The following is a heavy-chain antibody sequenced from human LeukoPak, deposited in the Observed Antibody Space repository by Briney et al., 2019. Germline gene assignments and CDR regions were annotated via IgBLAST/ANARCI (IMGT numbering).Heavy chain of an antibody. V-gene: IGHV3-7*01. CDR2: IKQDGSEK. CDR1: GFTFSSYW. Sequence: PGGSLRLSCAASGFTFSSYWMSWVRQAPGKGLEWVANIKQDGSEKYYVDSVKGRFTISRDNAKNSLYLQMNSLRAEDTAVYYCARSIGYCTNGVCTYYYYYYGMDVWGQGTTVTVSS. J-gene: IGHJ6*02. CDR3: ARSIGYCTNGVCTYYYYYYGMDV. D-gene: IGHD2-8*01.